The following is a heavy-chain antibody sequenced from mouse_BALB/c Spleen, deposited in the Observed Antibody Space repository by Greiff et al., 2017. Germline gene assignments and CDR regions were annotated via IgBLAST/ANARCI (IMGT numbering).Heavy chain of an antibody. CDR2: INPSNGRT. J-gene: IGHJ4*01. CDR3: ARRFITTAPYAMDY. Sequence: VQLQQPGAELVKPGASVKLSCKASGYTFTSYWMHWVKQRPGQGLEWIGEINPSNGRTNYNEKFKSKATLTVDKSSSTAYMQLSSLTSEDSAVYYCARRFITTAPYAMDYWGQGTSVTVSS. D-gene: IGHD1-2*01. CDR1: GYTFTSYW. V-gene: IGHV1S81*02.